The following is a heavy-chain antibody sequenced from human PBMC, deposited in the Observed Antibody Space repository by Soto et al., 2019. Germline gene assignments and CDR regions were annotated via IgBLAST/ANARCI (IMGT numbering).Heavy chain of an antibody. V-gene: IGHV3-7*05. Sequence: GSLRLSCAASGFTFSSYWMSWVRQAPGKGLEWVANIKQDGSEKYYVDSVKGRFTISRDNAKNSLYLQMNSLRAEDTAVYYCARFLIVLPAAIGRYYYYGQDVWGQGTTVTVSS. CDR1: GFTFSSYW. D-gene: IGHD2-2*02. J-gene: IGHJ6*02. CDR2: IKQDGSEK. CDR3: ARFLIVLPAAIGRYYYYGQDV.